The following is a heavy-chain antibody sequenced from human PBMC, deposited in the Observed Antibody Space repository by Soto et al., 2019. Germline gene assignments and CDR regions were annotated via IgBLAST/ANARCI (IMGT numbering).Heavy chain of an antibody. Sequence: SQTLSLTCAISGDSVSSNSAAWNWIRQSPSRGLEWLGRTYYRSKWYNDYAVSVKSRITINPDTSKNQFSLQLNSVTPEDTAVYYCARDPEYSSRYYYYGLDVWGQGTTVTVSS. CDR3: ARDPEYSSRYYYYGLDV. CDR2: TYYRSKWYN. CDR1: GDSVSSNSAA. J-gene: IGHJ6*02. V-gene: IGHV6-1*01. D-gene: IGHD6-6*01.